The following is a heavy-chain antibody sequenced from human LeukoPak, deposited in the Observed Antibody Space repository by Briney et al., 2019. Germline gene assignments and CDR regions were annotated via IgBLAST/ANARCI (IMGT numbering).Heavy chain of an antibody. CDR3: TSLIYSNYDSDAFGI. V-gene: IGHV3-73*01. Sequence: GGSLRLSCAASGFTFSGSAMHWVRQASGKGLEWVGRIRSKANSYATAYAASVKGRFTISRDDSKNTAYLQMNSLKTEDTAVYYCTSLIYSNYDSDAFGIWGQGTMVTFSS. J-gene: IGHJ3*02. D-gene: IGHD4-11*01. CDR1: GFTFSGSA. CDR2: IRSKANSYAT.